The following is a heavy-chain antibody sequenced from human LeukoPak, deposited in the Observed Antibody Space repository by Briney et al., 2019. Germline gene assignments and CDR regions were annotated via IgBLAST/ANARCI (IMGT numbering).Heavy chain of an antibody. CDR3: AKPPPDSSSWLFDY. CDR2: ISGNVGTT. Sequence: PGGSLRLSCAASGFTSSTYAMSWVRQAPGKGLEWVSTISGNVGTTYYADSVQGRFTISRENSQNTLYLQMNSLRVEDTAVYYCAKPPPDSSSWLFDYWGQGTLVTVSS. CDR1: GFTSSTYA. D-gene: IGHD6-13*01. V-gene: IGHV3-23*01. J-gene: IGHJ4*02.